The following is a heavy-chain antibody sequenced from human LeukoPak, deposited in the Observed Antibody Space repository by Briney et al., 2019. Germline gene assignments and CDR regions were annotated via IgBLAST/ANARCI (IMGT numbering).Heavy chain of an antibody. Sequence: GASVKVSCKASGYTFTGYYMHWVRQAPGQGLEWMRWINPNSGGTNYAQKFQGRVTMTRDTSISTVYMELSRLRPDDTAVYYCARAPRITIFGVVILKENYYYYMDVWGKGTTVTVSS. D-gene: IGHD3-3*01. CDR2: INPNSGGT. V-gene: IGHV1-2*02. CDR1: GYTFTGYY. CDR3: ARAPRITIFGVVILKENYYYYMDV. J-gene: IGHJ6*03.